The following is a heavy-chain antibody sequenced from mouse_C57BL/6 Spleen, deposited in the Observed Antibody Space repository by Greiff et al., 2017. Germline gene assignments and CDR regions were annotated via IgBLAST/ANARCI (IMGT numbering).Heavy chain of an antibody. Sequence: VNVVESGPELVKPGASVKISCKASGYAFSSSWMNWVKQRPGKGLEWIGRIYPGDGDTNYNGKFKGKATLTADKSSSTAYMQLSSLTSEDSAVYFCARDGYYGSSSWYFDVWGTGTTVTVSS. D-gene: IGHD1-1*01. CDR1: GYAFSSSW. V-gene: IGHV1-82*01. J-gene: IGHJ1*03. CDR2: IYPGDGDT. CDR3: ARDGYYGSSSWYFDV.